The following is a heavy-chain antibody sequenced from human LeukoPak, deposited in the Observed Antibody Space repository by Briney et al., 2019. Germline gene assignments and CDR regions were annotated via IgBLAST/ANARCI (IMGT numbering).Heavy chain of an antibody. CDR1: GGSFSGYY. V-gene: IGHV4-34*01. D-gene: IGHD3-3*01. CDR2: INHSGST. J-gene: IGHJ5*02. Sequence: SETLSLTCAVYGGSFSGYYWSWIRQPPGKGLEWIGEINHSGSTNYNPSLKSRVTISVDTSKNQFSLKLSSVTAADTAVYYCAGGRTAKFLEWLLYQNWFDPWGQGTLVTVSS. CDR3: AGGRTAKFLEWLLYQNWFDP.